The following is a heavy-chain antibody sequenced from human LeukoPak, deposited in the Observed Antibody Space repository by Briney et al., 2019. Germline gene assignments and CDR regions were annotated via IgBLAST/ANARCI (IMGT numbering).Heavy chain of an antibody. CDR3: AKDTTRGAAAYYFDY. V-gene: IGHV3-23*01. D-gene: IGHD1-26*01. CDR1: GFTFNNYA. J-gene: IGHJ4*02. Sequence: GSLRLSCAASGFTFNNYAIHWVRQAPGKGLEWVSSISGSGGSTYYADSVKGRFTISRDNSKNTLFLQMNSLRPEDRAVYYCAKDTTRGAAAYYFDYWGQGTLLTVSS. CDR2: ISGSGGST.